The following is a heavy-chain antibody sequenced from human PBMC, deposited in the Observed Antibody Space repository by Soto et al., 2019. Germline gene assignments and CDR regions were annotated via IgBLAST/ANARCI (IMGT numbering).Heavy chain of an antibody. CDR1: GFNFSNHG. V-gene: IGHV3-23*01. CDR3: ARRVDYGYFVLDF. CDR2: ISGNGLNT. Sequence: EVHLLESGGGLVQPGGSLRLSCAASGFNFSNHGMTWVRQAPGKGLECVSGISGNGLNTYYADSVKGRFTISRDNSRNRMYLQTNTLRVEDAALYYCARRVDYGYFVLDFSAQATMVTVSS. D-gene: IGHD4-17*01. J-gene: IGHJ3*01.